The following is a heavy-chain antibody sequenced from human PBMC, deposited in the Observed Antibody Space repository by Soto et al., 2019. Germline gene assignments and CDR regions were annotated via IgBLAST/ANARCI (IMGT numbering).Heavy chain of an antibody. CDR3: ARDSGPRGYDAFDI. V-gene: IGHV3-7*01. D-gene: IGHD2-8*02. CDR2: IKQDASET. Sequence: PGGSLRLSCAASGCSFSDYLLTWVRQAPGKGLEWVANIKQDASETFYVDSVKGRFTISRDNAKNSLYLQMNSLRAEDTAVYYCARDSGPRGYDAFDIWGQGTMVTVSS. J-gene: IGHJ3*02. CDR1: GCSFSDYL.